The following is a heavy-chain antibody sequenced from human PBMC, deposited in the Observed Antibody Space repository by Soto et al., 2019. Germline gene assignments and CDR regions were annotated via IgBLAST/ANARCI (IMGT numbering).Heavy chain of an antibody. CDR1: GYTFTSYY. D-gene: IGHD6-25*01. V-gene: IGHV1-46*01. CDR2: INPNGGST. CDR3: ARDLSQRPRLTMDL. Sequence: GASVKVSCKASGYTFTSYYMHWVRQAPGQGLEWMGRINPNGGSTSYAQKFQGRVTMTRDTSTTTAYMALSSLRSEDTAVYYCARDLSQRPRLTMDLWGQGTKVTVSS. J-gene: IGHJ6*02.